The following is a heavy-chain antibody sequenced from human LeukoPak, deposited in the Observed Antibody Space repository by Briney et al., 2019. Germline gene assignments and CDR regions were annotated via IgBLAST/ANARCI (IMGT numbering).Heavy chain of an antibody. D-gene: IGHD6-19*01. CDR1: GGSVASTGCY. CDR2: AYYTGDT. J-gene: IGHJ6*02. Sequence: SETLSLTCTVSGGSVASTGCYWGWIRQPPGKGLEWIGSAYYTGDTYPTPSLKSRLTISVDTSRNQFALTLSSVTAADTAVYYCGRHVSNGWDYHYGLDVWGQGTTVTVSS. CDR3: GRHVSNGWDYHYGLDV. V-gene: IGHV4-39*01.